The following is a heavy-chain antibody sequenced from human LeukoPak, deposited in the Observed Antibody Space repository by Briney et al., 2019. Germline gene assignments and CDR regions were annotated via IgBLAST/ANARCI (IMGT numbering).Heavy chain of an antibody. CDR2: ISSSSSYI. J-gene: IGHJ4*02. CDR3: ARDARYYDFWSGYYQHFDY. CDR1: GFTFSSYS. D-gene: IGHD3-3*01. V-gene: IGHV3-21*01. Sequence: KPGGSLRLSCAASGFTFSSYSMNWVRQAPGKGLEWVSSISSSSSYIYYADSVKGRFTISRDNAKNSLYLQMNSLRAEDTAVYYCARDARYYDFWSGYYQHFDYWGQGTLVTVSS.